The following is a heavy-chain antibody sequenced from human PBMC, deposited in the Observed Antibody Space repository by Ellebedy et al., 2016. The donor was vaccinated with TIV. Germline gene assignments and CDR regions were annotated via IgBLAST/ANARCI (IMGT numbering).Heavy chain of an antibody. CDR3: ATRGGNV. Sequence: AASVKVSCKASGYTFTSYYMHWVRQAPGKGLDWMGGFDPEDGETIYAQKFQGRVTMTEDTSTDTAYMELSSLRSEDTAVYYCATRGGNVWGQGTLVTVSS. D-gene: IGHD4-23*01. CDR2: FDPEDGET. V-gene: IGHV1-24*01. CDR1: GYTFTSYY. J-gene: IGHJ4*02.